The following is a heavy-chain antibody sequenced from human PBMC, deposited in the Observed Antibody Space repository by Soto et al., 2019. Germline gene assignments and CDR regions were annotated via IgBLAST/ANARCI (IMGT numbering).Heavy chain of an antibody. D-gene: IGHD3-9*01. Sequence: LRLFCTASGFTCGASAMSCFRQAPGKGLEWVGFIRSKAYGGTTEYAASVKGRFTISRDDSKSIAYLQMNSLKTEDTAVYYCTGNYDILTGYPDDWGQGTLVTVSS. CDR2: IRSKAYGGTT. CDR3: TGNYDILTGYPDD. V-gene: IGHV3-49*03. J-gene: IGHJ4*02. CDR1: GFTCGASA.